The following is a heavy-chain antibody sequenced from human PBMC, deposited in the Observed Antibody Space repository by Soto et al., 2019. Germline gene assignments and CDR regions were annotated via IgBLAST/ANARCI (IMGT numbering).Heavy chain of an antibody. CDR1: GGSISSGGYY. V-gene: IGHV4-31*03. CDR2: IYYSGST. D-gene: IGHD3-10*01. Sequence: SETLSLTCTVSGGSISSGGYYWSWIRQHPGKGLEWIGYIYYSGSTYYNPSLKSRVTISVDTSKNQFSLKLSSVTAADTAVYYCARGRHIITMVRGADYRFDPWGQGTLVTVSS. J-gene: IGHJ5*02. CDR3: ARGRHIITMVRGADYRFDP.